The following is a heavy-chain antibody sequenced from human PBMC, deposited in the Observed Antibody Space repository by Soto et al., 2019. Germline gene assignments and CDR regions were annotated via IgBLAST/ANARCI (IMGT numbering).Heavy chain of an antibody. J-gene: IGHJ5*02. CDR3: ARSLRMVLKKHQDWFDP. CDR2: ISAYNVNT. V-gene: IGHV1-18*01. CDR1: GYTFTSYG. Sequence: ASVKVSCKASGYTFTSYGISWVRQAPGQGLEWMGWISAYNVNTNYAQKLQGRVTMTTDTSTSTAYMELRSLRSDDTAVYYCARSLRMVLKKHQDWFDPWGQGTLVTVSS. D-gene: IGHD2-15*01.